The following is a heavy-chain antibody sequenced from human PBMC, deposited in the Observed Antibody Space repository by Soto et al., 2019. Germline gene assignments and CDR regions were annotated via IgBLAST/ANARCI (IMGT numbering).Heavy chain of an antibody. V-gene: IGHV3-48*02. Sequence: EVQLVESGGGLVQPGGSLRVSCAASGFTFILYSMSWVRQAPGKGLEWVSYISRSSTGIHYADSVKGRFTISRDDATNSMHLQMNSLRDGDTAVYYCARAVTWGLDVWGQGTTVSISS. D-gene: IGHD3-10*01. CDR1: GFTFILYS. CDR3: ARAVTWGLDV. J-gene: IGHJ6*02. CDR2: ISRSSTGI.